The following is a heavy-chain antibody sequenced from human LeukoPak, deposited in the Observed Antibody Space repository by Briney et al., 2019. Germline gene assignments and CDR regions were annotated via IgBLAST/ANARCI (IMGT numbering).Heavy chain of an antibody. CDR1: GFTVSSNY. Sequence: PGGSLRLSCAASGFTVSSNYMSWVRQAPGKGLEWVSVIYSGGSTYYADSVKGRFTISRDNSKNTLYLQMNSLRAEDTAVYYCASRYYDILTGYDLGYWGQGTLVTVSS. V-gene: IGHV3-66*01. J-gene: IGHJ4*02. CDR3: ASRYYDILTGYDLGY. CDR2: IYSGGST. D-gene: IGHD3-9*01.